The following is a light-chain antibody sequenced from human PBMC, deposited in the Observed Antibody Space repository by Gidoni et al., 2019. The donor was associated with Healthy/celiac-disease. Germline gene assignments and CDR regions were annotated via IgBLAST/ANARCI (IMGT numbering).Light chain of an antibody. V-gene: IGLV2-8*01. CDR1: SSDVGGYNY. J-gene: IGLJ3*02. CDR3: SSYAGSNNLGV. CDR2: EVS. Sequence: QSALTQPHSASGSPGQSVTISCTGTSSDVGGYNYVSWYQQHPGKAPNLMIYEVSKRPSGVPDRCSGSKSGNTASLTVSGLQAEDEADYYCSSYAGSNNLGVFGGGTKLTVL.